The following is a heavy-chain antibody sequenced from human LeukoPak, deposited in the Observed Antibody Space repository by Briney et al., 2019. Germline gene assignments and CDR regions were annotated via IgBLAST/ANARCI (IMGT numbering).Heavy chain of an antibody. CDR3: ARQSLYYDILPGFDY. J-gene: IGHJ4*02. V-gene: IGHV4-39*01. D-gene: IGHD3-9*01. Sequence: SETLSLTCTVSGGSISSSSYYWGWIRQPPGKGLEWIGSIYYSGSTYYNPSLKSRVTISVDTSKNQFSLKLSSVTAADTAVYYCARQSLYYDILPGFDYWGQGTLVTVSS. CDR2: IYYSGST. CDR1: GGSISSSSYY.